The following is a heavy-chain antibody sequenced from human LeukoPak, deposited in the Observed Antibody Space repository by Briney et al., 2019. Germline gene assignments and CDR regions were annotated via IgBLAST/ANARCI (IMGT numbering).Heavy chain of an antibody. Sequence: PSETLSLTCTVSGGSISSGSYYWSWIRQPAGEGLEWIGRIYTSGSTNYNPSLKSRVTISVDTSKNQFSLKLSSVTAADTAVYYCARDYYDSSGYYHYYFDYWGQGALVTVSS. CDR2: IYTSGST. D-gene: IGHD3-22*01. CDR3: ARDYYDSSGYYHYYFDY. V-gene: IGHV4-61*02. CDR1: GGSISSGSYY. J-gene: IGHJ4*02.